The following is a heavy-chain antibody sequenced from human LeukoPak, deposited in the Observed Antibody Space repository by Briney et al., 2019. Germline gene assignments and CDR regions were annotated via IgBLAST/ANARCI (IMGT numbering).Heavy chain of an antibody. CDR1: GFTFSSYW. D-gene: IGHD1-26*01. CDR2: INSDGSST. J-gene: IGHJ4*02. CDR3: AREAPDDERWLLLGGSHFDY. Sequence: GGSLRLSCAASGFTFSSYWMHWVRQAPGKGLVWVSRINSDGSSTSYADSVKGRFTISRDNAKNTLYLRMNSLRAEDTAVYYCAREAPDDERWLLLGGSHFDYWGQGTLVTVSS. V-gene: IGHV3-74*01.